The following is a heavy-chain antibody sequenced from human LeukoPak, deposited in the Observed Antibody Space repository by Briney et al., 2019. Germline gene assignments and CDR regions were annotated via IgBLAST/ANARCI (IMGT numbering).Heavy chain of an antibody. CDR3: ARDNDSRDPPHFDY. CDR1: GYTFTTYA. J-gene: IGHJ4*02. CDR2: ISTYNGNT. V-gene: IGHV1-18*01. D-gene: IGHD3-16*01. Sequence: ASVKVSCKASGYTFTTYAISWVRQAPGQGLEWMGWISTYNGNTNYAQKFQGRVTLTTDTSTRTAYMELSSLRSEDTAVYYCARDNDSRDPPHFDYWGQGTLVTVSS.